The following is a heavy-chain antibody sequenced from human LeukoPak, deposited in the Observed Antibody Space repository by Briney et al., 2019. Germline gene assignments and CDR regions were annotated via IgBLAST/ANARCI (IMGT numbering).Heavy chain of an antibody. V-gene: IGHV3-23*01. CDR3: ARGNGDAFDI. CDR1: GFTFSSYA. J-gene: IGHJ3*02. CDR2: ISGSGGST. Sequence: GGSLRLSCAASGFTFSSYAMSWVRQAPGKGLEWVSAISGSGGSTYYADSVKGRFTISRDNAKNTLYLQMNSLRAEDTAVYYCARGNGDAFDIWGQGTMVTVSS.